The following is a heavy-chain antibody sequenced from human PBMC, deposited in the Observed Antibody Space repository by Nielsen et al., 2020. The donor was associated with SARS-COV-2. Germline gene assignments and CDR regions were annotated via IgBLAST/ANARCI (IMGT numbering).Heavy chain of an antibody. CDR1: GFTFDDYA. CDR3: AKGGDGYNPSDY. J-gene: IGHJ4*02. V-gene: IGHV3-9*01. CDR2: ISWNSGSI. Sequence: GGSLRLSCAASGFTFDDYAMHWVRQAPGKGLEWVSVISWNSGSIGYADSVKGRFTISRDNAKNSLYLQMNSLRAEDTALYYCAKGGDGYNPSDYWGQGTLVTVSS. D-gene: IGHD5-24*01.